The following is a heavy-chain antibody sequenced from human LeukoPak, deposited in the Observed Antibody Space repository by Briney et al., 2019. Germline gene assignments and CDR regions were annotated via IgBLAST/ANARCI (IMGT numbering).Heavy chain of an antibody. V-gene: IGHV7-4-1*02. D-gene: IGHD3-22*01. CDR2: INTNTGNP. CDR1: GYTFTSYA. CDR3: ARAELVVVIRRDVVWFDP. Sequence: GASVKVSCKASGYTFTSYAMNWVRQAPGQGLEWMGWINTNTGNPTYAQGFTGRFVFSLDTSVSTAYLQISSLKAEDTAVYYCARAELVVVIRRDVVWFDPWGQGTLVTVSS. J-gene: IGHJ5*02.